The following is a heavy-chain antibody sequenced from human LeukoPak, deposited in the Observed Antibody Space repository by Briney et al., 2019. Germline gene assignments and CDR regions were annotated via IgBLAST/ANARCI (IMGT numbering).Heavy chain of an antibody. CDR2: MNPNSGNT. CDR1: GYTFTSYD. CDR3: ARTSYCSGGSCYSGVDAFDI. Sequence: GASVKVSCKASGYTFTSYDINWVRQATGQGLEWMGWMNPNSGNTGYAQKFQGRVTMTRNTPISTAYMELSSLRSEDTAVYYCARTSYCSGGSCYSGVDAFDIWGQGTMVTVSS. V-gene: IGHV1-8*01. D-gene: IGHD2-15*01. J-gene: IGHJ3*02.